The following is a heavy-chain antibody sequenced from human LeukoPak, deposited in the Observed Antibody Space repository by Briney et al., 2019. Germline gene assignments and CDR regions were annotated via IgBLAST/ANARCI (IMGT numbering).Heavy chain of an antibody. CDR2: INPNSGGT. D-gene: IGHD6-13*01. CDR1: GYTFTGYY. J-gene: IGHJ4*02. Sequence: AASVTVSCKASGYTFTGYYIRWVRQAPGQGLEWMGWINPNSGGTNSAQKFQGRVTMTRDTSISTAYMELSRLRSDDTAVYYCAREGPRSSFDYWGQGTLVTVSS. CDR3: AREGPRSSFDY. V-gene: IGHV1-2*02.